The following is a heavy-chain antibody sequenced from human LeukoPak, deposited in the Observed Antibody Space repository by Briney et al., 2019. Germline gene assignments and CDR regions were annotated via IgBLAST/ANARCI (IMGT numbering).Heavy chain of an antibody. CDR3: ARVKGRAAGVTDY. J-gene: IGHJ4*02. D-gene: IGHD6-13*01. CDR1: GGSFSGYY. CDR2: INHSGST. V-gene: IGHV4-34*01. Sequence: SETLSLTCAVYGGSFSGYYWSWIRQPPGKGLEWIGEINHSGSTNYNPSLKSRVTISVDTSKNQFSLKLSSVTAADTAVYYCARVKGRAAGVTDYWGQGTLDTVSS.